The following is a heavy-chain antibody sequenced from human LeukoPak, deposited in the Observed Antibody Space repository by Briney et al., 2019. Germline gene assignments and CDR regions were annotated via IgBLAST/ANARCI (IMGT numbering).Heavy chain of an antibody. Sequence: PSETLSLTCTVSGGSISSYYWSWIRQPPGKGLEWIGYIYYSGSTNYNPSPKSRVTISVDTSKNQFSLKLSSVTAADTAVYYCARARHGNRYCSSTSCYDYYYGMDVWGQGTTVTVSS. V-gene: IGHV4-59*01. CDR3: ARARHGNRYCSSTSCYDYYYGMDV. CDR2: IYYSGST. CDR1: GGSISSYY. D-gene: IGHD2-2*01. J-gene: IGHJ6*02.